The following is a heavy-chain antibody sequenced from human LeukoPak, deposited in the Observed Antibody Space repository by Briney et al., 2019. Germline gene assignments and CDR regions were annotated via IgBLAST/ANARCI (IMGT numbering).Heavy chain of an antibody. Sequence: GGSLRLSCAASGFTVSSNYMSWVRQAPGKGLEWVSLIFSGGNTYYADSVKGRFTISRHNSGNTVHLQMNSLRVEDTAVYYCTRVGHGSYYLPYWGQGTLVTVSS. D-gene: IGHD1-26*01. J-gene: IGHJ4*02. CDR2: IFSGGNT. V-gene: IGHV3-53*04. CDR1: GFTVSSNY. CDR3: TRVGHGSYYLPY.